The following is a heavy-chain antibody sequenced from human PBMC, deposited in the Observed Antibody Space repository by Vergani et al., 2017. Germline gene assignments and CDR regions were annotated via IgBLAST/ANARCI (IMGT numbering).Heavy chain of an antibody. CDR3: ARGRFGDGNWFDP. CDR2: IYYSGST. CDR1: GGSISSGGYY. J-gene: IGHJ5*02. Sequence: QVQLQESGPGLVKPSQTLSLTCTVSGGSISSGGYYWSWIRQHPGKGLEWIGYIYYSGSTYYNPSLKSRVTISVDTSKNQFSLKLSSVTAAATAVYYCARGRFGDGNWFDPWGQGTLVTVSS. V-gene: IGHV4-31*03. D-gene: IGHD3-10*01.